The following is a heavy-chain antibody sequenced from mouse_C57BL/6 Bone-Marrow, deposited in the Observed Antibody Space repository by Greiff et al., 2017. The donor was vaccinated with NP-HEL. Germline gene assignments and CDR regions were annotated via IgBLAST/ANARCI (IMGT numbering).Heavy chain of an antibody. Sequence: VKLMESGAELVRPGTSVKMSCKASGYNFTNYWIGWAKQRPGHGLEWIGDIYPGGGYTKYNAKFQGKATMTADKSSSTAYMQFSSLTSEDSAIYYCARRSGSYYFDDWGQGTTLTVS. D-gene: IGHD3-2*02. CDR1: GYNFTNYW. CDR3: ARRSGSYYFDD. V-gene: IGHV1-63*01. J-gene: IGHJ2*01. CDR2: IYPGGGYT.